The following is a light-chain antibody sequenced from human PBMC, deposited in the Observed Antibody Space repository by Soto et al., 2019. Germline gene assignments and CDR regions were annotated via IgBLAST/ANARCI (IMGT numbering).Light chain of an antibody. CDR2: KAS. Sequence: DIQMTQSPSTLSASVGDRVTITCRASQSISSWLAWYQQKPGKAPKLLIYKASILESGVPSRFSGSGSGTEFTLTISSLQPDDCATYYCQQYNSYPSTFGQGTKLEIK. V-gene: IGKV1-5*03. CDR3: QQYNSYPST. CDR1: QSISSW. J-gene: IGKJ2*01.